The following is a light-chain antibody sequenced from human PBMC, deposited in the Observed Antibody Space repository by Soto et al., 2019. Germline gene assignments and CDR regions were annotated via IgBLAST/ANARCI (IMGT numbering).Light chain of an antibody. V-gene: IGKV3-15*01. CDR3: QQYNNWTPIT. J-gene: IGKJ3*01. CDR2: GAS. CDR1: QSVSSN. Sequence: EIVMTQSPATLSVSPGERATLSCRASQSVSSNLAWYQQKPGQAPRLLIYGASTRATGIPARFSGSGSGTEFTPNISSLQSEACAVYYCQQYNNWTPITFGPGTKVDIK.